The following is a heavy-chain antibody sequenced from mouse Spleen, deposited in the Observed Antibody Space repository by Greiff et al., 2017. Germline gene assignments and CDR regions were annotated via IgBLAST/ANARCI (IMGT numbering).Heavy chain of an antibody. V-gene: IGHV5-17*02. J-gene: IGHJ1*01. CDR3: ARGYYDLDV. Sequence: EVQRVESGGGLVQPGGSRKLSCAASGFTFSSFGMHWVRQAPEKGLEWVAYISSGSSTIYYADTVKGRFTISRDNPKNTLFLQMTSLRSEDTAMYYCARGYYDLDVWGAGTTVTVSS. D-gene: IGHD2-4*01. CDR2: ISSGSSTI. CDR1: GFTFSSFG.